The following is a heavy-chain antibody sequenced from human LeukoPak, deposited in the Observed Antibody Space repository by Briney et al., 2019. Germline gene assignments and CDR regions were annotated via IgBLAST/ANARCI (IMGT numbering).Heavy chain of an antibody. CDR3: ARGGYITIFGVVIGAPYYFDY. Sequence: SETLSLTCAVYGGSFSGYYWSWIRQPPGKGLEWIGEINHSGSTNYNPSLKSRVTISVDTSKNQFSLKLSSVTAADTAVYYCARGGYITIFGVVIGAPYYFDYWGQGTLVTVSS. V-gene: IGHV4-34*01. CDR2: INHSGST. J-gene: IGHJ4*02. D-gene: IGHD3-3*01. CDR1: GGSFSGYY.